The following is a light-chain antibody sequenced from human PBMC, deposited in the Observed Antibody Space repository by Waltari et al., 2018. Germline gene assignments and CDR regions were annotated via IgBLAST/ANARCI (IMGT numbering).Light chain of an antibody. Sequence: DIQMTQSPSSLSDSVGDRVTITCRASQGISNYLAWYQQKPGKVPKLLIYPASTLQSGVPSLFSGSGSGTDFTLTISSLQPEDVATYYCQKYNSAPRTFHQGTKVEIK. CDR3: QKYNSAPRT. CDR2: PAS. J-gene: IGKJ1*01. CDR1: QGISNY. V-gene: IGKV1-27*01.